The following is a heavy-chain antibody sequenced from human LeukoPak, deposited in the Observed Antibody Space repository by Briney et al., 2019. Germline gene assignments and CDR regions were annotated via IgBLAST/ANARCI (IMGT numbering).Heavy chain of an antibody. J-gene: IGHJ3*02. CDR3: ARGGPMGVVGHGAFDI. Sequence: GGSLRLSCAASGFTFSSYSMNWVRQAPGKGLEWVSFISSSRRTIYDADSVKGRFTISRDNANNSVYLQMNSLRVEDTAVYYCARGGPMGVVGHGAFDIWGQGTVVTVLS. D-gene: IGHD3-16*02. CDR2: ISSSRRTI. V-gene: IGHV3-48*01. CDR1: GFTFSSYS.